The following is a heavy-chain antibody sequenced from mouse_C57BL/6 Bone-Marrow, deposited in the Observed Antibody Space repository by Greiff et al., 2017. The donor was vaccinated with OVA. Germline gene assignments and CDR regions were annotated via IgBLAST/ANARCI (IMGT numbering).Heavy chain of an antibody. CDR2: INSDGGST. CDR1: EYAFPSYD. CDR3: AGQGYERGVYCAMDY. Sequence: EVKVVESGGGLVQPGESLKLSCESNEYAFPSYDMSWVRKTPEKRLELVAAINSDGGSTYYPDTMERRFIISRDNTKNTLYLQMGSLRSEDTALYYCAGQGYERGVYCAMDYWGQGTSVTVSS. V-gene: IGHV5-2*01. D-gene: IGHD2-10*02. J-gene: IGHJ4*01.